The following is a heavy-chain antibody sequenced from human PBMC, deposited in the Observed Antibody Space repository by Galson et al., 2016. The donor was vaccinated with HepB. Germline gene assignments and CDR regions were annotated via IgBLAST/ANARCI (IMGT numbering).Heavy chain of an antibody. D-gene: IGHD1-1*01. CDR1: GYTFSGDY. V-gene: IGHV1-2*04. CDR2: INPNSGGT. CDR3: ARILTGGGVDY. J-gene: IGHJ4*02. Sequence: SVKVSCKASGYTFSGDYIHWVRQAPGQGLEWMGWINPNSGGTKVAQKIQGWVTMTRDTSISTAYMELGRLKSEDTAVYFCARILTGGGVDYWGQGTLVTVSS.